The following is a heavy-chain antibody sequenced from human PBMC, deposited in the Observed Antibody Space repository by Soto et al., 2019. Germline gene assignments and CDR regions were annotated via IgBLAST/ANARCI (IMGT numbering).Heavy chain of an antibody. Sequence: EMQLLDSGGGLVQPGGSLRLSCAASGFTFGSYSISWIRRPPGKGLEWVATISGSGESTYYADSVKGRFTISRDKSKNTLYLQMNSLRAEDTAVYHCAKGGEYWYFDLWGRGTLVTVSS. V-gene: IGHV3-23*01. CDR3: AKGGEYWYFDL. D-gene: IGHD3-10*01. CDR1: GFTFGSYS. CDR2: ISGSGEST. J-gene: IGHJ2*01.